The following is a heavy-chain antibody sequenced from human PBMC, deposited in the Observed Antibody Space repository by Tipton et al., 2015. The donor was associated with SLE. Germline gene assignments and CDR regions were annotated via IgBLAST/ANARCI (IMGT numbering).Heavy chain of an antibody. V-gene: IGHV3-48*03. CDR1: GFTFSRYE. CDR2: ISSTGSTI. CDR3: ARNYGSGTGYMDV. D-gene: IGHD3-10*01. Sequence: SLRLSCAASGFTFSRYEMDWVRQAPGKGLEWVSYISSTGSTIYYADSVKGRFTISRDNAKNSLYLQMNSLRGEDTAVYYCARNYGSGTGYMDVWGKGTTVTVSS. J-gene: IGHJ6*03.